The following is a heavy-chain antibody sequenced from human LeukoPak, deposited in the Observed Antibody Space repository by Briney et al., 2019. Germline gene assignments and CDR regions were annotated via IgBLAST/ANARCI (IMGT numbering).Heavy chain of an antibody. V-gene: IGHV1-69*01. CDR2: IIPIFGTA. CDR3: ARGVVVAATNYFDY. CDR1: GGTFSSYA. D-gene: IGHD2-15*01. J-gene: IGHJ4*02. Sequence: SVKVSCKASGGTFSSYAISWVRQAPGQGLEWMGGIIPIFGTASYAQKFQGRVTITADESTSTAYMELSSLRSEDTAVYYCARGVVVAATNYFDYWGQGTLVTVSS.